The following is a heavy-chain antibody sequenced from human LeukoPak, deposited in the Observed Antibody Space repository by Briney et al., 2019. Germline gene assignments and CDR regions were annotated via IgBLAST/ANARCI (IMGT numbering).Heavy chain of an antibody. Sequence: GTSLRLSCAASGFTFSDYVIHWVRQAPGKGLDWVADISYDGSIKYYADSVKGRFTISRDNSKNTLSLQMYSLRAEDTAVYYCAREDSHYYYMDVWGKGTTVTVSS. J-gene: IGHJ6*03. V-gene: IGHV3-30-3*01. CDR3: AREDSHYYYMDV. CDR2: ISYDGSIK. CDR1: GFTFSDYV.